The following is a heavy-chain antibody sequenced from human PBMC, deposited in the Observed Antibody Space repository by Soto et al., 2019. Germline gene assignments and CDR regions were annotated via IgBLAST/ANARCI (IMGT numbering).Heavy chain of an antibody. CDR2: INESGST. Sequence: QVQLQQWGAGLVKPSETLSLSCAVYGQSFSGHSWAWIRQPPGKGLEWIGEINESGSTYYNPSLKSRVTSSTDTAKNQFSRKLSSVSAADTAAYLCAXXSGXVALPGELEDVNYDYWGQGTLVNVSS. D-gene: IGHD1-1*01. CDR1: GQSFSGHS. V-gene: IGHV4-34*01. J-gene: IGHJ4*02. CDR3: AXXSGXVALPGELEDVNYDY.